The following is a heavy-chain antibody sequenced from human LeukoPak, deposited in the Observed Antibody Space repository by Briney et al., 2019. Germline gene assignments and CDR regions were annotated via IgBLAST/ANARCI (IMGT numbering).Heavy chain of an antibody. CDR1: GFTFSSYA. CDR2: ISGSGGST. Sequence: GGSLRLSCAASGFTFSSYAMSWVRQAPGKGLEWVSAISGSGGSTYYADSVKGRFTISRDNSKNTLYLQMNSLRAEDTAVYYCVNSYAYNSGYYYGMDVWGQGTTVTVSS. D-gene: IGHD5-18*01. V-gene: IGHV3-23*01. CDR3: VNSYAYNSGYYYGMDV. J-gene: IGHJ6*02.